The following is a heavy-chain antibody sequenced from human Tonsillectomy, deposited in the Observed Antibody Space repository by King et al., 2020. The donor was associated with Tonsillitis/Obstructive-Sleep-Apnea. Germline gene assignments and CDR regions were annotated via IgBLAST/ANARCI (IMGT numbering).Heavy chain of an antibody. CDR2: IYPGDSDT. V-gene: IGHV5-51*01. J-gene: IGHJ4*02. D-gene: IGHD5-18*01. CDR1: GYYFSSYW. Sequence: VQLVESGAEVKKPGESLKISCKGSGYYFSSYWIAWVRQMPGKGLEWMGIIYPGDSDTIYSPSFQGQVTISADKSISTAYLQGSSLKASDTAMYYCARKGETAMAPYYFDYWGQGTLVTVSS. CDR3: ARKGETAMAPYYFDY.